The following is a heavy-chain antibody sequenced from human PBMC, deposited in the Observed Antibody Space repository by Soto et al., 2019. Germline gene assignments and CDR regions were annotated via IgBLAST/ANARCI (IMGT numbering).Heavy chain of an antibody. CDR1: GFTFSRYG. CDR2: ISYDGNDK. D-gene: IGHD6-13*01. CDR3: AKDGDIAAAGYYFDY. J-gene: IGHJ4*02. V-gene: IGHV3-30*18. Sequence: GGSLRLSCAASGFTFSRYGMHWVRQAPGKGLEWVAVISYDGNDKHYEDSVKGRFTISRDNSKNTLSLQMNSLRAEDTAVYYCAKDGDIAAAGYYFDYWGQGALVTSPQ.